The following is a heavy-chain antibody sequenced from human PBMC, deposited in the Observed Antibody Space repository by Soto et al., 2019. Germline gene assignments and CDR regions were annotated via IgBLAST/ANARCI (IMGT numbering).Heavy chain of an antibody. CDR3: AKEHTVTPSLDY. Sequence: QVQLVESGGGVVKLGRSLRLSCAASGFTFSSYGMHGVRQAPGKGLEWGAVISYEGSNKYYADSVKGRFTISRDNSKNTLYLQMNSLRAEDTAVYYCAKEHTVTPSLDYWGQGTLVTVSS. CDR1: GFTFSSYG. CDR2: ISYEGSNK. D-gene: IGHD4-17*01. J-gene: IGHJ4*02. V-gene: IGHV3-30*18.